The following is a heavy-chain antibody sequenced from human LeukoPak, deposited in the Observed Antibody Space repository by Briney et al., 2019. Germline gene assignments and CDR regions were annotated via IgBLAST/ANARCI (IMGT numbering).Heavy chain of an antibody. V-gene: IGHV3-7*03. CDR2: INKDGSEE. CDR1: GFTFSDFY. CDR3: ARWPHCQDF. J-gene: IGHJ4*02. Sequence: QTGGSLRLSCAASGFTFSDFYMSWVRQAPGKGLGWVANINKDGSEEKYVDSVKGRFTISRDNAKNSLYLQMSSLRADDTAVYYCARWPHCQDFWGRGTRVTVSS.